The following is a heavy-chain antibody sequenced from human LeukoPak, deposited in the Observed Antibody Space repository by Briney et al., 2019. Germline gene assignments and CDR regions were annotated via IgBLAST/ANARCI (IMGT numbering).Heavy chain of an antibody. CDR3: ARDTGYGGWYEVGY. CDR2: IYTSGST. Sequence: SETLSLTCAVYGGSFSGYYWSWIRQPAGKGLEWIGRIYTSGSTNYNPSLKSRVTMSVDTSKNQFSLKLSSVTAADTAVYYCARDTGYGGWYEVGYWGQGTLVTVSS. J-gene: IGHJ4*02. CDR1: GGSFSGYY. D-gene: IGHD6-19*01. V-gene: IGHV4-4*07.